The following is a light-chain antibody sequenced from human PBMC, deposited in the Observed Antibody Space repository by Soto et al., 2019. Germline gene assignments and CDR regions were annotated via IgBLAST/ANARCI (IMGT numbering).Light chain of an antibody. CDR1: SSDVGGYNY. CDR2: DVS. V-gene: IGLV2-11*01. Sequence: QSALTQPRSVSGSPGQSVTISCTGTSSDVGGYNYVSWYQQHPGNAPKLMIYDVSKRPSGVPDRFSGSKSGNTASLTISGLQAEDEADYYCCSYAGSSLFRGGTKLTVL. CDR3: CSYAGSSL. J-gene: IGLJ2*01.